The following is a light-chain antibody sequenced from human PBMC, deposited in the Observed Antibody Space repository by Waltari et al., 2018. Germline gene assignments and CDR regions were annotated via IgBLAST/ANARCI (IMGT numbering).Light chain of an antibody. CDR3: QQYGSAALYT. CDR1: QSISSTY. CDR2: GAS. V-gene: IGKV3-20*01. Sequence: EIVLTQSPGTLSLSPGERATLSCRASQSISSTYLAWYQQKPGQAPRLLIYGASSTATGIPDRFSGGGSGTDFTLTSSRLEPEDFAVYYCQQYGSAALYTFGPGTKVDIK. J-gene: IGKJ3*01.